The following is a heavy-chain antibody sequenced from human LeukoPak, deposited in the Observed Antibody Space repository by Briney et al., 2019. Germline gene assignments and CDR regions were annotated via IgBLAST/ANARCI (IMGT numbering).Heavy chain of an antibody. CDR3: ARDCTLYSNYGCFDY. Sequence: PGGSLRLSCAASGYTFNNYGIHWVRQAPGKGLEWVAFIRRDGNNENYADSVKGRFTISRDNSKNTVYQQMSSLRAEDTAVFYCARDCTLYSNYGCFDYWGQGILVTVSS. D-gene: IGHD4-11*01. V-gene: IGHV3-30*02. CDR2: IRRDGNNE. J-gene: IGHJ4*02. CDR1: GYTFNNYG.